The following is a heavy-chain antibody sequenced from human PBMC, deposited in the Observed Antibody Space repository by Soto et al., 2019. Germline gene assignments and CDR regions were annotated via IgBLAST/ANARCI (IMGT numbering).Heavy chain of an antibody. CDR3: AIWGEDGYRDAFDI. J-gene: IGHJ3*02. Sequence: ASVKASCKASGYAFTSYYMYCVRQAPGQGLEWMGIINHSGGSTSYAQKFQGRVTMTRDTSTSTFYMELSSLRSEDTAVYYCAIWGEDGYRDAFDIWSQGTMVTVSS. CDR2: INHSGGST. D-gene: IGHD3-16*01. CDR1: GYAFTSYY. V-gene: IGHV1-46*03.